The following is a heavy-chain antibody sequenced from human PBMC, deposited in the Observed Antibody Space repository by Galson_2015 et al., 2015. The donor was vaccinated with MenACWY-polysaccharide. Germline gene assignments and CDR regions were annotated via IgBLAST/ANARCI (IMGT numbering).Heavy chain of an antibody. D-gene: IGHD2-15*01. J-gene: IGHJ4*02. CDR2: IYTSGCT. Sequence: ETLSPPCTVSGGSINSYYWRWLRPPAGQGLECLGRIYTSGCTNYNPSLKGRVTMSVATSKNQFSLKLRSVTAADTAVYYCARQVAYCSGGSCYLIPDYWGQGTLVTVSS. CDR1: GGSINSYY. V-gene: IGHV4-4*07. CDR3: ARQVAYCSGGSCYLIPDY.